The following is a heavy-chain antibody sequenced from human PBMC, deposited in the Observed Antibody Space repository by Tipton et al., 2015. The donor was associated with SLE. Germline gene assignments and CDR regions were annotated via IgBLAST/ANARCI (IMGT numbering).Heavy chain of an antibody. CDR2: ISAYNGNT. J-gene: IGHJ5*02. CDR3: AREPCGGDCYSSGFDP. Sequence: QLVQSGAEVKKPGASVKVSCKASGYTFTSYGISWVRQAPGQGLEWMGWISAYNGNTNYAQKLQGRVTMTTDTSTSTAYMELRSLRSDDAAVYFCAREPCGGDCYSSGFDPWGQGTLVTVSS. V-gene: IGHV1-18*01. CDR1: GYTFTSYG. D-gene: IGHD2-21*01.